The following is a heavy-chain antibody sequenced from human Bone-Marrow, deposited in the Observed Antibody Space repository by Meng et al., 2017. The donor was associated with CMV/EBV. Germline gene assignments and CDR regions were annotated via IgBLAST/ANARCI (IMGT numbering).Heavy chain of an antibody. Sequence: GGSLRLSCAASGFTFSSYSMNWVRQAPGKGLEWVSSISSSSSYIYYADSVKGRFTISRDNAKNSLYLQMNSLRAEDTAVYYCARGSSCSSTSCYPNYYYYYGMDVCGQGTTVTVSS. D-gene: IGHD2-2*01. CDR1: GFTFSSYS. V-gene: IGHV3-21*01. CDR2: ISSSSSYI. CDR3: ARGSSCSSTSCYPNYYYYYGMDV. J-gene: IGHJ6*02.